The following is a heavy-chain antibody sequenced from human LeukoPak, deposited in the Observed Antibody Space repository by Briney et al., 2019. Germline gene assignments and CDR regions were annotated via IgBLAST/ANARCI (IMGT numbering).Heavy chain of an antibody. CDR3: AKRGGFRRFGGGSDGFDY. CDR2: IIPIFGTA. CDR1: GGTFSSYA. V-gene: IGHV1-69*05. D-gene: IGHD3-16*01. Sequence: ASVKVSCKASGGTFSSYAISWVRQAPGQGLEWMGGIIPIFGTANYAQKFQGRVTITTDESTSTAYMELSSLRSEDTAVYYCAKRGGFRRFGGGSDGFDYWGQGTLVTVSS. J-gene: IGHJ4*02.